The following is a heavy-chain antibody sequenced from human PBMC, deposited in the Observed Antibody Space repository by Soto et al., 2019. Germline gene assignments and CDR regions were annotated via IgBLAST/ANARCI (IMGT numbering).Heavy chain of an antibody. CDR2: IIPIYGTA. CDR3: CIRFFYYYGMDV. J-gene: IGHJ6*02. CDR1: GGTFSSYA. D-gene: IGHD3-3*01. V-gene: IGHV1-69*01. Sequence: QVQLVQSGAEVKKPGSSVKVSCKASGGTFSSYAISWVRQAPGQGLEWMGGIIPIYGTANYAQKFQGRVTITADESTSTAYRELSSLRSEDTAVYYCCIRFFYYYGMDVWGQGTTVTVSS.